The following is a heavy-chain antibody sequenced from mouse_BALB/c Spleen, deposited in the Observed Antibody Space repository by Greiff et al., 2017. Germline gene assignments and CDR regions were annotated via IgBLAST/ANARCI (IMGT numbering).Heavy chain of an antibody. CDR3: ARAGWITTVVADY. J-gene: IGHJ2*01. D-gene: IGHD1-1*01. CDR2: ISSGSSTI. Sequence: EVKLMESGGGLVQPGGSRKLSCAASGFTFSSFGMHWVRQAPEKGLEWVAYISSGSSTIYYADTVKGRFTISRDNPKNTLFLQMTSLRSEDTAMYYCARAGWITTVVADYWGQGTTLTVSS. V-gene: IGHV5-17*02. CDR1: GFTFSSFG.